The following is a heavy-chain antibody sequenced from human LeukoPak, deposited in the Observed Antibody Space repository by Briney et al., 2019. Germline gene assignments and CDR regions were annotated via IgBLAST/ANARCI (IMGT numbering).Heavy chain of an antibody. D-gene: IGHD1-26*01. V-gene: IGHV3-53*01. Sequence: GGSLRLSCAASGFTVSSNYMSWVRQAPGKGLEWVSVIYSGGSTYYADSVRGRFTISRDNAKNSLYLQMNSLRAEDTAVYYCAREGGSLYFDYWGQGTLVTVSS. J-gene: IGHJ4*02. CDR3: AREGGSLYFDY. CDR2: IYSGGST. CDR1: GFTVSSNY.